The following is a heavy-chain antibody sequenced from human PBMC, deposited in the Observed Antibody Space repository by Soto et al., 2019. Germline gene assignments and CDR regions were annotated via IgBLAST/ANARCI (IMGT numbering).Heavy chain of an antibody. V-gene: IGHV1-3*01. CDR1: GYTFTSYA. J-gene: IGHJ4*02. Sequence: ASVKVSCKASGYTFTSYAMHWVRQAPGQRLKWMGWINAGNGNTKYSQKFQGRVTITRDTSASTAYMELSSLRSEDTAVYYCARSSMVRGVPYFDYWGQGTMVTVYS. CDR2: INAGNGNT. CDR3: ARSSMVRGVPYFDY. D-gene: IGHD3-10*01.